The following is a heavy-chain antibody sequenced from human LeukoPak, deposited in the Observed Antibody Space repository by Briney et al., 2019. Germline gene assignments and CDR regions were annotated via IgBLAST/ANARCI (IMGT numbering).Heavy chain of an antibody. CDR1: GYTFTSYD. J-gene: IGHJ5*02. V-gene: IGHV1-8*01. CDR3: ARGRGEWELLYWFDP. CDR2: MNPNSGNT. Sequence: ASVKVSCKASGYTFTSYDINWVRQATGQGLEWMGWMNPNSGNTGYAQKFQGRVTMTRNTSISTAYMELSSLRSEDTAVYYCARGRGEWELLYWFDPWGQGTLVTVSS. D-gene: IGHD1-26*01.